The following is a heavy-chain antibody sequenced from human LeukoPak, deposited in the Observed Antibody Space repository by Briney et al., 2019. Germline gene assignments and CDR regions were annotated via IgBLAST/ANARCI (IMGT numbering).Heavy chain of an antibody. V-gene: IGHV3-23*01. J-gene: IGHJ4*02. CDR2: IRGSGGST. Sequence: GGSLRLSCAASGFTFSSYAMSWVRQAPGKGLGWVSGIRGSGGSTYYADSVKGRFTISRDNSKNTLYLQMNSLRAEDTAVYYCAKASGQLVPNSFFDYWGQGTLVTVSS. CDR1: GFTFSSYA. CDR3: AKASGQLVPNSFFDY. D-gene: IGHD6-6*01.